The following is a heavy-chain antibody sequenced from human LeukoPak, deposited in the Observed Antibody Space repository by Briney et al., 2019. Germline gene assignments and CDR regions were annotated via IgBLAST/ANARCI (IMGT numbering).Heavy chain of an antibody. J-gene: IGHJ4*02. D-gene: IGHD3-10*01. CDR2: IYYSGST. V-gene: IGHV4-59*06. CDR1: GGSISNYF. Sequence: PSETLSLTCSVSGGSISNYFWTWIRQHPGKGLEWIGYIYYSGSTYYNPSLKSRVTISVDTSKNQFSLKLSSVTAADTAVYYCAGTMVRGVIRGVDYWGQGTLVTVSS. CDR3: AGTMVRGVIRGVDY.